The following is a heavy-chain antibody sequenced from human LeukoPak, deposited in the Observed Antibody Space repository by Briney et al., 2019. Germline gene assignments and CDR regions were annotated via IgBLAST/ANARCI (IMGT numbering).Heavy chain of an antibody. CDR3: ARSPGYSHYGMDV. D-gene: IGHD2-15*01. V-gene: IGHV3-74*01. Sequence: GGSLRLSCAASGFTFSNYWMYWVRQAPGKGPVWVSRTHNDGTGTSYADSVKGRFTISRDNAKNTLYLQMNSLRAEDTAVYYCARSPGYSHYGMDVWGQGTTVTVSS. CDR1: GFTFSNYW. J-gene: IGHJ6*02. CDR2: THNDGTGT.